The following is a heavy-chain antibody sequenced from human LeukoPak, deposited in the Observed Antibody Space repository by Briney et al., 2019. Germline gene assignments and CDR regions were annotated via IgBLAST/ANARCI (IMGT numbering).Heavy chain of an antibody. Sequence: PGGSLRLSCAASGFTFSSYWMSWVRQAPGKGLEWVANIKQDGSEKYYVDSVKGRFTISRDNAKNSLYLQMNSLRAEDTAVYYCAREGPTTVTNFDYWGQGTLVTVSS. J-gene: IGHJ4*02. D-gene: IGHD4-17*01. CDR3: AREGPTTVTNFDY. V-gene: IGHV3-7*01. CDR1: GFTFSSYW. CDR2: IKQDGSEK.